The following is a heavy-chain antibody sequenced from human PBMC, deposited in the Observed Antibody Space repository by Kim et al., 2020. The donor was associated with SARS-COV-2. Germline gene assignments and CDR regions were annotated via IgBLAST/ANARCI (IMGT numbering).Heavy chain of an antibody. Sequence: GGSLRLSCAASGFTFSSYAMSWVRQAPGKGLEWVSAISGSGGSTYYADSVKGRFTISRDNSKNTLYLQMNSLRAEDTAVYYCAKSQTMVRGVIIPGGFDPWGQGTLVTVSS. D-gene: IGHD3-10*01. CDR1: GFTFSSYA. J-gene: IGHJ5*02. CDR2: ISGSGGST. V-gene: IGHV3-23*01. CDR3: AKSQTMVRGVIIPGGFDP.